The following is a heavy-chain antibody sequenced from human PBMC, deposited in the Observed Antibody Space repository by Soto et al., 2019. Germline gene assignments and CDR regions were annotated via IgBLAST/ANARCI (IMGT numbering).Heavy chain of an antibody. J-gene: IGHJ4*02. V-gene: IGHV3-33*01. CDR1: GFTFISYG. D-gene: IGHD3-16*02. CDR2: IWYDGINK. CDR3: PRDVRYIAY. Sequence: PGGSLRLSCAASGFTFISYGIHWVRQAPGKGLEWVAVIWYDGINKYYADSVKGRFTISRDNSKNTLYLQMNSLRAEDTAVYYCPRDVRYIAYWGQGTLVTVSS.